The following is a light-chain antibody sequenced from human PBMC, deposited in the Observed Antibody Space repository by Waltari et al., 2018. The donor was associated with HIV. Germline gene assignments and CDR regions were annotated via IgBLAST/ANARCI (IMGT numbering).Light chain of an antibody. V-gene: IGKV3-20*01. CDR1: QSVSSTY. Sequence: EIVLTQSPGTLSLSPGERATLSCRAGQSVSSTYLAWYQQKPGQAPRLLIYGASSRATGIPDTFSVSGSGTDFTLTISRLEPEDFSVYYCQQYGSSPTFGQGTKVEIK. J-gene: IGKJ1*01. CDR2: GAS. CDR3: QQYGSSPT.